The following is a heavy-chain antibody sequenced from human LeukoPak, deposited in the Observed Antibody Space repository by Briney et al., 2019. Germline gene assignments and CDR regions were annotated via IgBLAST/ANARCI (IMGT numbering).Heavy chain of an antibody. CDR2: INSDGSST. CDR1: GFTFSSYW. Sequence: PGGSLRLSCAASGFTFSSYWMHWVRQAPGKGLVWVSRINSDGSSTTYADSVKGRFTISRDNAKSTLYLQMNSLRVEDTAVYYCAREGRVSGYDFDCWGQGTLVTVSS. D-gene: IGHD5-12*01. CDR3: AREGRVSGYDFDC. V-gene: IGHV3-74*03. J-gene: IGHJ4*02.